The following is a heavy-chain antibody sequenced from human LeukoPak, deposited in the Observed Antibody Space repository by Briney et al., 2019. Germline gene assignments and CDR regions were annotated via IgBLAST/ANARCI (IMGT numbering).Heavy chain of an antibody. V-gene: IGHV4-59*08. J-gene: IGHJ5*02. CDR2: IYYSGST. CDR3: ARHRTAMVQNWFDP. CDR1: GGSISSYY. Sequence: SGTLSLTCTVSGGSISSYYWSWIRQPPGKGLEWIGYIYYSGSTNYNPSLKSRVTISVDTSKNQFSLKLSSVTAADTAVYYCARHRTAMVQNWFDPWGQGTLVTVSS. D-gene: IGHD5-18*01.